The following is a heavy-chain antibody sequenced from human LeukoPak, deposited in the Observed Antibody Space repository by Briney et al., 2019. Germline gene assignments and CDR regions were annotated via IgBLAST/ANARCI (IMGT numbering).Heavy chain of an antibody. V-gene: IGHV5-51*01. J-gene: IGHJ6*02. Sequence: GESLKISCKGSGYSFTSYCIGWVRQMPGKGLEWMGIIYAGDSDTRYSPSFQGQVTISVDKSISTAYLQWSSLQASDTAMYYCARAIGTSQFYFYYGMDVWGQGTTVTVSS. CDR3: ARAIGTSQFYFYYGMDV. CDR2: IYAGDSDT. D-gene: IGHD2-2*01. CDR1: GYSFTSYC.